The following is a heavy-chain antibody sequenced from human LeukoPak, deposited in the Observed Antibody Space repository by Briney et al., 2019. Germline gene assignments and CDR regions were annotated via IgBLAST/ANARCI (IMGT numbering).Heavy chain of an antibody. V-gene: IGHV4-4*07. J-gene: IGHJ6*03. Sequence: SETLSLTCSVSGGSISTYYWSWIRQPAGKGLEWIGRIYTTGGTNYNPSLKSRVTMSVDTSKNQFSLKLSSVTAADTAVYYCARDPVLLWFGDDYYYMDVWGKGTTVTVSS. CDR2: IYTTGGT. CDR1: GGSISTYY. D-gene: IGHD3-10*01. CDR3: ARDPVLLWFGDDYYYMDV.